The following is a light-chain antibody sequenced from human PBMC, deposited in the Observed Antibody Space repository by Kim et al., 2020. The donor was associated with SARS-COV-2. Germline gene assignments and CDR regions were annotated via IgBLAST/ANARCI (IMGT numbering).Light chain of an antibody. CDR1: QRISRY. J-gene: IGKJ2*01. Sequence: DIQMTQSPSSLSASLGHRVTITCRASQRISRYLNWYQQKPGKAPELLIYGASSLRSGVPSRFSGSGSDTDFSLTINSLQPEDFATYFCQQSFSLPYTCGQGTKLEI. V-gene: IGKV1-39*01. CDR2: GAS. CDR3: QQSFSLPYT.